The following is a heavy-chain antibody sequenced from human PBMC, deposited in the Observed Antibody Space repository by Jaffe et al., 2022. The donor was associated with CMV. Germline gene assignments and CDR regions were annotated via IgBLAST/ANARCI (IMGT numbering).Heavy chain of an antibody. Sequence: QLQLQESGPGLVKPSETLSLTCTVSGGSISSSSYYWGWIRQPPGKGLEWIGSIYYSGSTYYNPSLKSRVTISVDTSKNQFSLKLSSVTAADTAVYYCATSGYSSGWWEDWFDPWGQGTLVTVSS. CDR3: ATSGYSSGWWEDWFDP. CDR2: IYYSGST. CDR1: GGSISSSSYY. D-gene: IGHD6-19*01. V-gene: IGHV4-39*01. J-gene: IGHJ5*02.